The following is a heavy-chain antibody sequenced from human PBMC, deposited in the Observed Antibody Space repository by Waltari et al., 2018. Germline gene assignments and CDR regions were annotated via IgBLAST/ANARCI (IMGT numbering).Heavy chain of an antibody. CDR1: GFSVATKN. J-gene: IGHJ3*01. D-gene: IGHD3-22*01. CDR3: VRNLWEGSSYYATNDAYDV. CDR2: INIGGTI. Sequence: EVQLVESGGGLVQPGESLRLSCAASGFSVATKNLCWVRQAPGPGRRWVSVINIGGTIDYTASVRGRFTIARDLSKNTVYLQMDNLRHEDTAVYFCVRNLWEGSSYYATNDAYDVWGLGTRVTVSS. V-gene: IGHV3-66*01.